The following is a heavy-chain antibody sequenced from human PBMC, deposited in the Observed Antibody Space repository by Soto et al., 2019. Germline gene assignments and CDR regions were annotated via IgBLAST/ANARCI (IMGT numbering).Heavy chain of an antibody. Sequence: GGSLRLSCAASGFTFSSYGMHWVRQAPGKGLEWVAVISYDGSNKYYADSVKGRFTISRDNSKNTLYLQMNSLRAEDTAVYYCAKDQGGLYCSSTSCHIDYWGQGTLVTVSS. V-gene: IGHV3-30*18. D-gene: IGHD2-2*02. CDR2: ISYDGSNK. CDR3: AKDQGGLYCSSTSCHIDY. CDR1: GFTFSSYG. J-gene: IGHJ4*02.